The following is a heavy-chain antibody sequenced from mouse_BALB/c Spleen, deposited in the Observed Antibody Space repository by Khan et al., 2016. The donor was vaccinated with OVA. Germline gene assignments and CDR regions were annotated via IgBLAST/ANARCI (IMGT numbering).Heavy chain of an antibody. CDR2: ITNGGGNT. Sequence: DVMLVESGGGLVQPGGSLKLSCAASGFTFSSNTMSWVRQTPEKRLEWVAYITNGGGNTYYPDTVKGRFTISRDNAKNTLYPQMSSLKSEDTAMYYCARIPTFITTALDYWGQGTSVTVSS. V-gene: IGHV5-12-2*01. CDR3: ARIPTFITTALDY. D-gene: IGHD1-2*01. CDR1: GFTFSSNT. J-gene: IGHJ4*01.